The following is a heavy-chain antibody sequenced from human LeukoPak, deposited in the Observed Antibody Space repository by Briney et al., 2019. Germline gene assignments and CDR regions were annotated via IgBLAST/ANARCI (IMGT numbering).Heavy chain of an antibody. J-gene: IGHJ4*02. D-gene: IGHD3-22*01. V-gene: IGHV3-30*18. CDR2: ISYDGSNK. Sequence: GGSLRLSCAASGFTFSSYGMHWVRQAPGKGLEWVAVISYDGSNKCYADSVKGRFTISRDNSKNTLYLQMNSLRAEDTAVYYCAKDGGYYYDSSGYYPESVWGQGTLVTVSS. CDR1: GFTFSSYG. CDR3: AKDGGYYYDSSGYYPESV.